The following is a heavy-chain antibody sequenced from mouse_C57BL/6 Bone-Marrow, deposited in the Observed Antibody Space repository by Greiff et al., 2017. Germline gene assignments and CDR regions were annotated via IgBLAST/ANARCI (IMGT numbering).Heavy chain of an antibody. V-gene: IGHV1-85*01. CDR3: ARMNYYSNYVDYFDY. CDR2: IYPRDGSP. CDR1: GYTFTSYD. J-gene: IGHJ2*01. D-gene: IGHD2-5*01. Sequence: QVQLQQSGPELVKPGASVKLSCKASGYTFTSYDINWVKQRPGQGLEWIGWIYPRDGSPKYNEKFKGKATLTVDTSSSTAYMELHSLTSEDSAVYFCARMNYYSNYVDYFDYWGQGTTLTVSS.